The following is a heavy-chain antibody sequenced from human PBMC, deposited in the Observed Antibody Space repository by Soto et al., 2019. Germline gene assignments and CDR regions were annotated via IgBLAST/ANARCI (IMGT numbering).Heavy chain of an antibody. CDR1: GGTFSSYT. V-gene: IGHV1-69*04. Sequence: SVKVSCKASGGTFSSYTISWVRQAPGQGLEWMGRIIPILGIANYAQKFQGRVTITADKSTSTAYMELSSLRSEDTAVYYCARDVICLGSPPGFAFVFWGQGIMVTV. D-gene: IGHD3-16*01. J-gene: IGHJ3*01. CDR2: IIPILGIA. CDR3: ARDVICLGSPPGFAFVF.